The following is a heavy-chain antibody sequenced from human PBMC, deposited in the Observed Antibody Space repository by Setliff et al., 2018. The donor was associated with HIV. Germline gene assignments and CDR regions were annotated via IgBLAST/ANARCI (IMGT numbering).Heavy chain of an antibody. CDR2: IIPIFDIA. CDR1: GGTFNSYA. D-gene: IGHD5-18*01. CDR3: ARDRRIQPNWPTGVGMDV. Sequence: SVKVSCKSSGGTFNSYAISWVRQAPGQGLEWMGGIIPIFDIASSAQKFQGRVTITRDTSASTAYMELSSLRSEDTAVYYCARDRRIQPNWPTGVGMDVWGQGTTVTVSS. J-gene: IGHJ6*02. V-gene: IGHV1-69*10.